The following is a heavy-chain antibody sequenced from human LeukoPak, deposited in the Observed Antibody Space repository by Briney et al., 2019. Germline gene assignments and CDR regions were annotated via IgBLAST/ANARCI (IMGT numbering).Heavy chain of an antibody. CDR3: ARRSRSPQLDAFDI. J-gene: IGHJ3*02. Sequence: GGSLRLSCAASGFTVSSNYMSWVRQAPGKGLEWVSVIYSGGSTYYADSVKGRFTISRDNSKNTLYLQMSSLRAEDTAVYYCARRSRSPQLDAFDIWGQGTMVTVSS. CDR1: GFTVSSNY. V-gene: IGHV3-66*04. CDR2: IYSGGST. D-gene: IGHD3-10*01.